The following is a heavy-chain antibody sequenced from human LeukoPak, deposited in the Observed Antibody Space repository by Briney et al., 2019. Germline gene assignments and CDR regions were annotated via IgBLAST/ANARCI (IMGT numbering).Heavy chain of an antibody. CDR1: SYTFTNYG. CDR2: IGRNNGNT. J-gene: IGHJ4*02. D-gene: IGHD6-25*01. V-gene: IGHV1-18*01. Sequence: ASVKVSCKASSYTFTNYGITWVRQAAGQGLEWMGWIGRNNGNTKFAQKLQGRVTMTTDTSTTTAYMELRSLRSDDTAVYFCARDRGDYYFDYWGQGTLVSFSS. CDR3: ARDRGDYYFDY.